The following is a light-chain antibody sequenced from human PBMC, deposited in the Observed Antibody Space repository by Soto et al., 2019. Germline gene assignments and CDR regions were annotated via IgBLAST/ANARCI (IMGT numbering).Light chain of an antibody. CDR3: AAWDDSLSVLWV. CDR2: RDN. CDR1: SSNIGSNY. J-gene: IGLJ1*01. V-gene: IGLV1-47*01. Sequence: QAVVTQPPSASGTPGQRVTISCSGSSSNIGSNYVYWYQQLPGTAPKLLIYRDNQRPSGVPDRFSGSKSGTSASLAISGLRSEDEADYYCAAWDDSLSVLWVFGTGTKVTVL.